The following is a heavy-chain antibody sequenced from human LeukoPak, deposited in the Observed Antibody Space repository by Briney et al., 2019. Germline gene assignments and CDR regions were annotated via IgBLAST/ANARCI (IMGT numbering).Heavy chain of an antibody. Sequence: SETLSLTCAVYGGSFSGYYWSWIRQPPGKGLEWVGEINHSGSTNYNPSLKSRVTISVDTSKNQFSLKLSSLTAADTAVCFCARVVSMTVGNGWYSWFDPWGQGTLVTVSS. CDR2: INHSGST. CDR3: ARVVSMTVGNGWYSWFDP. J-gene: IGHJ5*02. D-gene: IGHD6-19*01. CDR1: GGSFSGYY. V-gene: IGHV4-34*01.